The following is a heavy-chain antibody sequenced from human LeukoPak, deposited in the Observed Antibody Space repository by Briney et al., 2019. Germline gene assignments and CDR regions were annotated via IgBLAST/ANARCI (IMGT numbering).Heavy chain of an antibody. V-gene: IGHV3-7*03. Sequence: GGSLRLSCAASGFTFSSYWMSWVRQAPGKGLEWVANIKQDGSEKYYVDSVKGRFTISRDNANNSLYLQMNSLRAEDTAVYYCARVGTMARRHAFDYWGQGTLVTVSS. D-gene: IGHD3-10*01. J-gene: IGHJ4*02. CDR3: ARVGTMARRHAFDY. CDR1: GFTFSSYW. CDR2: IKQDGSEK.